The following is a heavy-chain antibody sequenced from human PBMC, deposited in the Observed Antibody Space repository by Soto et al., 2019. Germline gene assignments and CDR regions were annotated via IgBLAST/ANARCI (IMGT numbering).Heavy chain of an antibody. V-gene: IGHV4-59*02. D-gene: IGHD3-22*01. CDR1: GGSVSSYY. CDR2: IYYSGST. CDR3: ARNAYYYDSSGYQSPPYYYGMDV. Sequence: SETLSLTCTVSGGSVSSYYWSWIRQPPGKGLEWIGYIYYSGSTNYNPSLKSRVTISVDTSKNQFSLKLSSVTAADTAVYYCARNAYYYDSSGYQSPPYYYGMDVWGQGTTVTVSS. J-gene: IGHJ6*02.